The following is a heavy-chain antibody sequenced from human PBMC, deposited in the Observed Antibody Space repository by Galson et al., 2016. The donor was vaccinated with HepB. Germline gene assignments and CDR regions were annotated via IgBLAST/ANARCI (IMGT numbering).Heavy chain of an antibody. CDR3: ARAYCSSTSCYYFGMDV. D-gene: IGHD2-2*01. CDR1: GYSFSNYD. Sequence: SVKVSCKASGYSFSNYDINWVRQATGQGLQWMGWMQPNSGDTGFAQKFQGRVTMTRNTTISTAYLGLSSLRSEDSAVYYCARAYCSSTSCYYFGMDVWGQGTTVTVSS. J-gene: IGHJ6*02. V-gene: IGHV1-8*01. CDR2: MQPNSGDT.